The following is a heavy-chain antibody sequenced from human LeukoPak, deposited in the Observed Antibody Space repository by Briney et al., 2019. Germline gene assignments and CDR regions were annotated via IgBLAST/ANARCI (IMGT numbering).Heavy chain of an antibody. Sequence: PGGSLRLSCAASGFTFSSYAMSWVRQAPGKGLEWVSAISGSGGSTYYADSVKGRFTISRDNSKNTLYLQMNSLRAEDTAVYYCAKTIQLWLPYYYGMDVWGQGTTVTVSS. CDR1: GFTFSSYA. CDR2: ISGSGGST. CDR3: AKTIQLWLPYYYGMDV. D-gene: IGHD5-18*01. V-gene: IGHV3-23*01. J-gene: IGHJ6*02.